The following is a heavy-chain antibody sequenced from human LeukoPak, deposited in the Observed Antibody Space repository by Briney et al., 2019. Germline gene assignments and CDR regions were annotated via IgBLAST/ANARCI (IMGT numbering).Heavy chain of an antibody. CDR2: INHSGST. CDR3: ARRPHYYDSSGYYLDY. V-gene: IGHV4-34*01. J-gene: IGHJ4*02. Sequence: SGTLSLTCAVYGGSFSGYYWSWIRQPPGKGLEWIGEINHSGSTNYNPSLKSRVTISVDTSKNQFSLKLSSVTAADTAVYYCARRPHYYDSSGYYLDYWGQGTLVTVSS. CDR1: GGSFSGYY. D-gene: IGHD3-22*01.